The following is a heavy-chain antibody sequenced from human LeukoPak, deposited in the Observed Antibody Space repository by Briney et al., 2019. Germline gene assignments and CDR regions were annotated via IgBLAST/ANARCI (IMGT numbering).Heavy chain of an antibody. V-gene: IGHV4-34*01. CDR2: INHSGST. J-gene: IGHJ4*02. Sequence: PSETLSLTCAVYGGSFSGYYWSWIRQPPGKGLEWIGEINHSGSTNYNPSLKSRVTISVDTSKNQFSLKLSSVTAADTAVYYCARDPDYGDYFDYWGQGTLVTVSS. CDR3: ARDPDYGDYFDY. D-gene: IGHD4/OR15-4a*01. CDR1: GGSFSGYY.